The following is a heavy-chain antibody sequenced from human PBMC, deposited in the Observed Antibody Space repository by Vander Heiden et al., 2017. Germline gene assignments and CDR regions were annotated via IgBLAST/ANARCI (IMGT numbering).Heavy chain of an antibody. D-gene: IGHD6-19*01. CDR1: GRPFSNHA. J-gene: IGHJ4*02. Sequence: EVQLLEPGGGLIQPGGSLRLSCAGSGRPFSNHAMGWVRQAPGKGLEWVSGISGSGSNTYYADSVKGRFTISRDNSKDTLYLQMNSLGAEDTAVYYCVKCITVSGTCYFDYWGQGTLVTVSS. V-gene: IGHV3-23*01. CDR3: VKCITVSGTCYFDY. CDR2: ISGSGSNT.